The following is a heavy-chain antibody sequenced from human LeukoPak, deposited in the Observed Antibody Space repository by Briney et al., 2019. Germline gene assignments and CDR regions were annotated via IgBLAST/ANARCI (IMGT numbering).Heavy chain of an antibody. CDR3: SIVESGAGKNWFVP. CDR1: GYTFTSYA. D-gene: IGHD3-10*01. Sequence: ASVKLSCTASGYTFTSYAINWVRQAPGQGLEKMGWMNPNSGNTGYAQKFQGRVTMTRNTSISTAYMELSSLRSECTAVYYCSIVESGAGKNWFVPWGQGALVTVSS. CDR2: MNPNSGNT. J-gene: IGHJ5*02. V-gene: IGHV1-8*01.